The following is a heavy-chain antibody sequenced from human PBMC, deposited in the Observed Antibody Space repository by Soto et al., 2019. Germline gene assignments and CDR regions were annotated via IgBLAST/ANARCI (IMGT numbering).Heavy chain of an antibody. D-gene: IGHD3-16*01. J-gene: IGHJ6*02. CDR2: ISSSSSYI. Sequence: EVQLVESGGGLVKPGGSLRLSCAASGFTFSSYSMNWVRQAPGKGLAWVSSISSSSSYIYYADSVKGRFTISRDNAKNSLYLPMDSVRSEDTAVDYCAREFGGGGMDVWGQGTTVTVSS. V-gene: IGHV3-21*01. CDR3: AREFGGGGMDV. CDR1: GFTFSSYS.